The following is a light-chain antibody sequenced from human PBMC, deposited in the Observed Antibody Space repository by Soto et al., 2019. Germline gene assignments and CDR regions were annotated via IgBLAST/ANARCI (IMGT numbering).Light chain of an antibody. V-gene: IGKV1-9*01. Sequence: IQLTKSPSFLSASVGYRFTITVGASQGISSVLAWYQQKPGKAPKLLIYAASSLQSGVPSRFSGSGSGTDFTLTISSLQPEDFATYYCQQANSFPLTFGQGTRLETK. J-gene: IGKJ5*01. CDR2: AAS. CDR3: QQANSFPLT. CDR1: QGISSV.